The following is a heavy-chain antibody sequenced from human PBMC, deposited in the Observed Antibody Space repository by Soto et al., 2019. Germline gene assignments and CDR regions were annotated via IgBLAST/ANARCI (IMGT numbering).Heavy chain of an antibody. CDR2: INTDGSMT. CDR3: VGVTPRA. J-gene: IGHJ5*02. CDR1: GFIFSNYW. D-gene: IGHD2-8*01. Sequence: PGGSLRLSCAASGFIFSNYWMYWVRQAPGKGLVWVSRINTDGSMTNYADSVKGRFTISRDNAKNTLYLQMSSLRVEDTAVYCCVGVTPRAWGQGTLVTVSS. V-gene: IGHV3-74*01.